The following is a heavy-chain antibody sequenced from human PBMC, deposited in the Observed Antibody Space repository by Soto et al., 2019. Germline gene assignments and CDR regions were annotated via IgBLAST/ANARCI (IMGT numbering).Heavy chain of an antibody. CDR1: GVSISSNYY. V-gene: IGHV4-4*02. CDR2: ISHIGSV. CDR3: ARSFGWYAIDY. J-gene: IGHJ4*02. D-gene: IGHD6-19*01. Sequence: QVLLQESGPGLVQPSGTLSLSCVVSGVSISSNYYWGWGRQPPGKGLEWLGDISHIGSVNYNPSLKSRVTISMDKSQNQFSLKVSSVTAADTAVYYCARSFGWYAIDYWGQGTRVIVSS.